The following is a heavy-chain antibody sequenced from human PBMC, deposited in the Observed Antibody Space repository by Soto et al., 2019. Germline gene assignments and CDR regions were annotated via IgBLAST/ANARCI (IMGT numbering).Heavy chain of an antibody. V-gene: IGHV1-18*01. Sequence: QAQLVQSGAEVKKPGASVKVSCKASGYTFTSYGISLVPQAPVQGLGWMGWVSAYEGGTNYEQMLQGRVTMTTDTSTTTAYMELSSLRSDDTAVYSCERDYHYLSNGYYSDVFDIWGQGTMVTVSS. D-gene: IGHD3-22*01. CDR3: ERDYHYLSNGYYSDVFDI. CDR1: GYTFTSYG. CDR2: VSAYEGGT. J-gene: IGHJ3*02.